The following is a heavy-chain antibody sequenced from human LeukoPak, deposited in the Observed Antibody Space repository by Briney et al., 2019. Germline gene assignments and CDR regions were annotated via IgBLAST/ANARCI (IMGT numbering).Heavy chain of an antibody. D-gene: IGHD3-22*01. CDR1: GFTFSSYG. J-gene: IGHJ4*02. Sequence: SGGSLRLSCAASGFTFSSYGMHWVRQAPGKGLEWVAVISYDGSNKYYADSVKGRFTISRDNSKNTLYLQMNSLRAEDTAVYYCARDDSSGYYSSPLAAGYWGQGTLVTVSS. CDR2: ISYDGSNK. V-gene: IGHV3-30*03. CDR3: ARDDSSGYYSSPLAAGY.